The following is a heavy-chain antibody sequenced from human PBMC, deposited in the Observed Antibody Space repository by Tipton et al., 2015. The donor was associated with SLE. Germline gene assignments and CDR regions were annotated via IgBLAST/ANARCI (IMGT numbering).Heavy chain of an antibody. D-gene: IGHD4-11*01. CDR2: IYYSGST. V-gene: IGHV4-61*05. CDR1: GGSISSSSYY. CDR3: ARGYSNYSYYYYYYMDV. Sequence: TLSLTCTVSGGSISSSSYYWGWIRQPPGKGLEWIGYIYYSGSTNYNPSLKSRVTISVDTSKNQFSLKLSSVTAADTAVYYCARGYSNYSYYYYYYMDVWGKGTTVTVSS. J-gene: IGHJ6*03.